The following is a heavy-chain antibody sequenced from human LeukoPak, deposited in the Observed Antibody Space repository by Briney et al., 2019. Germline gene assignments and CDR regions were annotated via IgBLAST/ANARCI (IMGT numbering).Heavy chain of an antibody. V-gene: IGHV4-34*01. Sequence: KPSETLSLTCAVYGGSFSGYYWSWIRQPPGKGLEWIGEINHSGSTNYNPSLKSRVTMSVDTSKNQFSLKLSSVTAADTAVYYCARVGLAAAGVHAFDIWGQGTMVTVSS. CDR2: INHSGST. CDR1: GGSFSGYY. CDR3: ARVGLAAAGVHAFDI. J-gene: IGHJ3*02. D-gene: IGHD6-13*01.